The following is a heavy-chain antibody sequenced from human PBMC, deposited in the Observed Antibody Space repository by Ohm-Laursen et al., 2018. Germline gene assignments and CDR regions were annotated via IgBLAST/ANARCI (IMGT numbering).Heavy chain of an antibody. Sequence: GTLSLTCTVSGGSISSYYWSWIRQPPGKGLEWIGYIYYSGSTNYNPSLKSRVTISVDTSKNQFSLKLTSVTAADTAVYYCARGKFGDLDFDYWGQGTLVTVSS. CDR2: IYYSGST. D-gene: IGHD3-10*01. CDR1: GGSISSYY. V-gene: IGHV4-59*12. CDR3: ARGKFGDLDFDY. J-gene: IGHJ4*02.